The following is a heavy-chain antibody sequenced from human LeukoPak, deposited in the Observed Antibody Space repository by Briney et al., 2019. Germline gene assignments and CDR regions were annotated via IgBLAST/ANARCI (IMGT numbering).Heavy chain of an antibody. J-gene: IGHJ6*02. V-gene: IGHV4-39*07. D-gene: IGHD2-15*01. CDR3: ARDVRAAPYYYGMDV. CDR2: IYYSGST. Sequence: SETLSLTCTVSGGSISSSSYYWGWIRQPPGKGLEWIGSIYYSGSTYYNPSLKSRVTISVDTSKNQFSLKLSSVTAADTAVYYCARDVRAAPYYYGMDVWGQGTTVTVSS. CDR1: GGSISSSSYY.